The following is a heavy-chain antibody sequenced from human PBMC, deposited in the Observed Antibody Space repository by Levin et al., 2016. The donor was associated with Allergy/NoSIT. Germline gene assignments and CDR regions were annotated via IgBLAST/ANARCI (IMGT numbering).Heavy chain of an antibody. CDR2: IKSEYSGGTT. CDR3: ATDSTHLRLGSYLY. V-gene: IGHV3-15*01. D-gene: IGHD3-16*02. J-gene: IGHJ4*02. Sequence: GESLKISCVASGLSFSDAWMNWVRQAPGKGLEWVGRIKSEYSGGTTDYAAPVKGRFTISRDDSENTLFLQMESLRVEDTALYYCATDSTHLRLGSYLYWGQGTPVTVSS. CDR1: GLSFSDAW.